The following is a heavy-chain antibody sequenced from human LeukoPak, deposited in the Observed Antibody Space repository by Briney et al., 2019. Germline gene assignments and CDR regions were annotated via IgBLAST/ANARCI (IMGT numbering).Heavy chain of an antibody. CDR1: GDSISSSSYY. V-gene: IGHV4-39*01. J-gene: IGHJ4*02. Sequence: PSETLSLTCTVSGDSISSSSYYWGWIRQPPGKGLEWIGSIYYSGSTYYNPSLKSRVTISVDTSKNQFSLKLSSVTAADTAVYYCARRAFGGVPPYYFDYWGQGTLVTVSS. D-gene: IGHD3-16*01. CDR2: IYYSGST. CDR3: ARRAFGGVPPYYFDY.